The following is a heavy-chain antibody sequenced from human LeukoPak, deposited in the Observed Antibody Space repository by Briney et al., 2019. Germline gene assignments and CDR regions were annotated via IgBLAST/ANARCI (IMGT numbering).Heavy chain of an antibody. CDR2: INHSGST. V-gene: IGHV4-34*01. CDR3: ARPNRLYYGDYRWFDP. CDR1: GGSISSYY. J-gene: IGHJ5*02. Sequence: SETLSLTCTVSGGSISSYYWSWIRQPPGEGLEWIGEINHSGSTNYNPSLKSRVTISVDTSKNQFSLKLSSVTAADTAVYYCARPNRLYYGDYRWFDPWGQGTLVTVSS. D-gene: IGHD4-17*01.